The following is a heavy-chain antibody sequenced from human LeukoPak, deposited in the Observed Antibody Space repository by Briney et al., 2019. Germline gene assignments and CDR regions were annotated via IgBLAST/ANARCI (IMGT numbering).Heavy chain of an antibody. V-gene: IGHV3-30*03. D-gene: IGHD3-22*01. CDR3: ARMLRIVVVIDAFDI. Sequence: GGSLRLSWAASGFIFNIYDMHWGRQAPGKGLGWGAITSYDGRNKQYADSVKGRFIISRDNSKNTLYLQMNSLRAEDTAVYYCARMLRIVVVIDAFDIWGQGTMVTVSS. CDR2: TSYDGRNK. J-gene: IGHJ3*02. CDR1: GFIFNIYD.